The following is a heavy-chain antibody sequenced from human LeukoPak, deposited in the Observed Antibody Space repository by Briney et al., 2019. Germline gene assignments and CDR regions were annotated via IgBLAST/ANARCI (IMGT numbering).Heavy chain of an antibody. CDR1: GFTFITYA. CDR2: ISYDGSNE. Sequence: PGGSLRLSCAASGFTFITYAMHWVRQAPGKGLEWVAVISYDGSNEYYVDSVKGRFTISRDNSKNILYLQMNSLTAEDTAVYYCARDSLKNGYNYDYFDYWGQGTLVPVSS. J-gene: IGHJ4*02. D-gene: IGHD5-24*01. V-gene: IGHV3-30-3*01. CDR3: ARDSLKNGYNYDYFDY.